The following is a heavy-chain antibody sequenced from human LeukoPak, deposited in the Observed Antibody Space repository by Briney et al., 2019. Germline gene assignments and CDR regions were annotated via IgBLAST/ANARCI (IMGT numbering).Heavy chain of an antibody. CDR3: AKEYFDFWSGYPDY. Sequence: GGSLRLSCAASGFTFSSYGMHWVRQAPGKGLEWVAFIRYDGSNKYYADSVKGRFTISRDNSKNTLYLQMNSLRAEDTAVYYCAKEYFDFWSGYPDYWGQGTLVTVSS. D-gene: IGHD3-3*01. CDR1: GFTFSSYG. CDR2: IRYDGSNK. V-gene: IGHV3-30*02. J-gene: IGHJ4*02.